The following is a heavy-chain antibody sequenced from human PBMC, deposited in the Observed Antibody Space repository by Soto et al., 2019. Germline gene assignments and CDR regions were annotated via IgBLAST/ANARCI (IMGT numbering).Heavy chain of an antibody. D-gene: IGHD5-18*01. CDR2: ICWDDDK. V-gene: IGHV2-5*02. CDR3: AHRLRSSNGWGTFDY. Sequence: QITLKESGPPLVKPXQTLTLTCTFSGFSFRSSGVAVGWXRQPPGKALEWVAFICWDDDKRYSPSXXXXXXXXXXXXXXXXXXXXTNIDPVDTGTYYCAHRLRSSNGWGTFDYWGQXIVVTVSS. J-gene: IGHJ4*02. CDR1: GFSFRSSGVA.